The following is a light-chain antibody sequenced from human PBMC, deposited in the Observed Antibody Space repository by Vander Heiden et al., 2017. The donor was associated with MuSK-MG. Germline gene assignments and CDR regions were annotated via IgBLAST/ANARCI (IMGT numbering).Light chain of an antibody. CDR1: QSIDSF. V-gene: IGKV1-39*01. Sequence: DILLTQSPSSMSASVGDRVTITCRASQSIDSFLNWYQQRPGEAPKLLIYASSILHSGVPARFSGSGSGTGFTLTIRRLQPEDFATYYCQQSHSVPGTFGQGTKVQSK. CDR3: QQSHSVPGT. J-gene: IGKJ1*01. CDR2: ASS.